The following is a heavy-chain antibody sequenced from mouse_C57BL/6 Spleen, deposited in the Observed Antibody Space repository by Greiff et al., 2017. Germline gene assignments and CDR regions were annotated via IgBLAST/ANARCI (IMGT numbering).Heavy chain of an antibody. CDR1: GYAFSSYW. CDR2: IYPGGGDT. J-gene: IGHJ4*01. D-gene: IGHD2-5*01. CDR3: ARKDYSNYGDAMDY. V-gene: IGHV1-80*01. Sequence: VQLQQSGAELVKPGASVKISCKASGYAFSSYWMNWVKQRPGKGLEWIGQIYPGGGDTNYNGKFKGKATLTAAKSSSTAYMQLSSLPSEDSAVYFCARKDYSNYGDAMDYWGQGTSVTVSS.